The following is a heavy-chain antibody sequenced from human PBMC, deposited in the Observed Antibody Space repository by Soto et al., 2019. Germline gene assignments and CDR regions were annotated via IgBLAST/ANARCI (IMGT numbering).Heavy chain of an antibody. CDR2: IYYSGST. Sequence: PSGTLSLTGTVSGGSISSYYWSWIRQPPGKGLEWIGYIYYSGSTNYNPSLKSRVTISVDTSKNQFSLKLSSVTAADTAVYYCARAFYGSGRQYYYYGMDVWGQGTTVTVSS. V-gene: IGHV4-59*01. CDR1: GGSISSYY. D-gene: IGHD3-10*01. CDR3: ARAFYGSGRQYYYYGMDV. J-gene: IGHJ6*02.